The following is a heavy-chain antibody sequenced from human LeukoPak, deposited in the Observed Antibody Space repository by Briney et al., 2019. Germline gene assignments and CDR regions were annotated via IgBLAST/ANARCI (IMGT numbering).Heavy chain of an antibody. V-gene: IGHV4-34*01. CDR3: ARISGSYSSY. CDR2: INHSGST. D-gene: IGHD1-26*01. J-gene: IGHJ4*02. CDR1: GGSFSGYY. Sequence: PSETLSLTCTVYGGSFSGYYWPWIRQPPGKGLEWIGEINHSGSTNYNPSLKSRVTISLDTSKNQFSLQLSSVTAADTAVYYCARISGSYSSYWGQGTLVTVSS.